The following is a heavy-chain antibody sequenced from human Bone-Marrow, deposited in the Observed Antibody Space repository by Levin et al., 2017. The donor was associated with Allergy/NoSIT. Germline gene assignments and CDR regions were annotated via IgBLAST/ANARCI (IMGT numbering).Heavy chain of an antibody. CDR1: GFTFSRYW. CDR2: IKSDGSSS. Sequence: GESLKISCVASGFTFSRYWMHWVRQGPGKGLEWVSRIKSDGSSSTYADSGKGRFTISRDNVKNTLYLQMNNLRVDDSGIYYCARALLTTATTIDHWGQGTLVTVSS. J-gene: IGHJ5*02. D-gene: IGHD4-17*01. CDR3: ARALLTTATTIDH. V-gene: IGHV3-74*03.